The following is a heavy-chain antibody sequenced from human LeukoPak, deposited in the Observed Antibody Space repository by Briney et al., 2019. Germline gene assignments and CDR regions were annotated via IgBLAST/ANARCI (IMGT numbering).Heavy chain of an antibody. J-gene: IGHJ4*02. CDR3: ARRKAVARISYFDS. CDR2: IYPGNSDT. CDR1: GDRFTPYW. Sequence: GESLKISCEGSGDRFTPYWITWVRQKPGKGLEWMGIIYPGNSDTKYGPSFQGQITISADKSINTAYLQWSSLEASDTAMYYCARRKAVARISYFDSWGQGTLVTVSS. V-gene: IGHV5-51*01. D-gene: IGHD6-19*01.